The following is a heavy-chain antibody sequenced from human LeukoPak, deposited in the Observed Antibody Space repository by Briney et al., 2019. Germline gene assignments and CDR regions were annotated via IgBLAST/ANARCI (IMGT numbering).Heavy chain of an antibody. J-gene: IGHJ4*02. Sequence: SETLSLTCTVSGYSISSGYYWGWIRQPPGKGLEWIGSIYHSGSTYYNPSLKSRVTISVDTSKNQFSLKLSSVTAADTAVYYCARDLEYYDSSGNDYWGQGTLVTVSS. CDR3: ARDLEYYDSSGNDY. V-gene: IGHV4-38-2*02. CDR1: GYSISSGYY. D-gene: IGHD3-22*01. CDR2: IYHSGST.